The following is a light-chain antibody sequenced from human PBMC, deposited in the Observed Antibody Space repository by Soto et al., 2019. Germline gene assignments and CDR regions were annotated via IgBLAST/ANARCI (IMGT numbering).Light chain of an antibody. V-gene: IGKV1-5*01. CDR2: DAS. CDR1: QSNSRW. Sequence: DLAVTVSPSTVCFGWVKRVNITGLVSQSNSRWLAWYQQKPGKAPNLLIYDASSLESGVQSRFSGSGSGTEFTLTITSLQPDDFATYYCQQYNSDTPNTFGQGTKVEI. CDR3: QQYNSDTPNT. J-gene: IGKJ1*01.